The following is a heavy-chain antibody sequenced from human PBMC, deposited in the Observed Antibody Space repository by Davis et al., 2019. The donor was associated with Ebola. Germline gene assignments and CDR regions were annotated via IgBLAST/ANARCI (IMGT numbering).Heavy chain of an antibody. Sequence: ASVKVSCKASGYTFTSYGISWVRQAPGQGLEWMGWISAYNGNTNYAQKLQGRVTMTTDTSTSTAYMELRSLRSDDTAVYYCARVGTGVWFGEANFDYWGQGTLVTVSS. CDR1: GYTFTSYG. V-gene: IGHV1-18*01. CDR2: ISAYNGNT. D-gene: IGHD3-10*01. J-gene: IGHJ4*02. CDR3: ARVGTGVWFGEANFDY.